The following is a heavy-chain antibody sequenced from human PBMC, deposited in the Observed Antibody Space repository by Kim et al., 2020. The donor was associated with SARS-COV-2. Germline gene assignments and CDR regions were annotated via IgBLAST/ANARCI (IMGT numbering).Heavy chain of an antibody. CDR2: IKRKSDGATT. J-gene: IGHJ6*02. CDR3: TTGIGSGSTEGYYYAMDV. V-gene: IGHV3-15*01. Sequence: GGSLRLSCAASGFTFSNAWMTWVRQAPGKGLEWVGRIKRKSDGATTDYAAPVKGRFTISRDDSKNTLYLQMNSLKTEDTAVNYCTTGIGSGSTEGYYYAMDVWGQGTTVTVSS. D-gene: IGHD3-10*01. CDR1: GFTFSNAW.